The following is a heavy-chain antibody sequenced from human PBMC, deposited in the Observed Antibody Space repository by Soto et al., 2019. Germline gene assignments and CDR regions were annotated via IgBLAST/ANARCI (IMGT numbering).Heavy chain of an antibody. D-gene: IGHD3-10*01. Sequence: QVQLVESGGGVVQPGRSLRLSCAASGFTFSSYGMHWVRQAPGKGLEWVAVISYDGSNKYYADSVKGRFTISRDNSKNTLYLQMNSLRAEDTAVYYYANSLYYYGSGITDYMDVWGKGTTVTVSS. CDR2: ISYDGSNK. CDR1: GFTFSSYG. J-gene: IGHJ6*03. V-gene: IGHV3-30*18. CDR3: ANSLYYYGSGITDYMDV.